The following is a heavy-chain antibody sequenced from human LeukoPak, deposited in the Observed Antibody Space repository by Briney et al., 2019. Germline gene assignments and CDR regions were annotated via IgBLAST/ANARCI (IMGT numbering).Heavy chain of an antibody. J-gene: IGHJ4*02. Sequence: GGSLRLSCTASGFSFSNHYMRWIRQAPGKGLEWVANINEDGSNKWHLGSVKGRFTVSRDNARNSLYLQMNSLSVEDTAVYYCTRVIVAVPGYFDYFDFWGQGVLVTVSS. D-gene: IGHD6-19*01. CDR3: TRVIVAVPGYFDYFDF. V-gene: IGHV3-7*01. CDR2: INEDGSNK. CDR1: GFSFSNHY.